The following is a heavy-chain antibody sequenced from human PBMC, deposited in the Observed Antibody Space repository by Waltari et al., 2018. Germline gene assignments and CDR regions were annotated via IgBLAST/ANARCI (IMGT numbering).Heavy chain of an antibody. CDR2: LDPEDGQA. V-gene: IGHV1-69-2*01. CDR3: AAALGGGISASRPFHF. CDR1: GDTFTDNY. Sequence: EVQLLQSGAEVKKPGTPVKISCKVSGDTFTDNYIHWIQQAPGKGLQWMGRLDPEDGQAVKPEKFQGRVTMTAETSIHTAYMELTSLTSEDTAFYYCAAALGGGISASRPFHFWGQGTMITVSS. D-gene: IGHD3-10*01. J-gene: IGHJ3*01.